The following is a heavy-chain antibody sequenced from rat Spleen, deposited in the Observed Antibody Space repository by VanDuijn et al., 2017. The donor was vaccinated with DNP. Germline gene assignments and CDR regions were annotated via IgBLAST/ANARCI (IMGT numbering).Heavy chain of an antibody. Sequence: VQLVESGGGLVQPGRSLKLSCAVTGFTFSDYAMAWVRQAPKKGLEWVSTISFDGNRTYYPDSVKGRFTISRDNAKNSLFLQLNSLKSDDTATYYCTREQHFHFDYWGQGVMVTVSS. CDR1: GFTFSDYA. CDR2: ISFDGNRT. CDR3: TREQHFHFDY. V-gene: IGHV5-17*01. J-gene: IGHJ2*01.